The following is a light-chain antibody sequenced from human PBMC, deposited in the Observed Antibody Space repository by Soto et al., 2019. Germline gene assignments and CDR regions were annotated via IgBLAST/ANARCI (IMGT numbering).Light chain of an antibody. CDR3: QQRRSWQVT. CDR1: QSINTY. Sequence: ENVLTQSPATLSFSPGEGATLSCRASQSINTYLAWYQQKPGQAPRLLIYDASKRATGIPARFSGSGSGTSFPLTISRLEPEDFAVYYCQQRRSWQVTFGQGTRLEIK. CDR2: DAS. V-gene: IGKV3D-11*02. J-gene: IGKJ5*01.